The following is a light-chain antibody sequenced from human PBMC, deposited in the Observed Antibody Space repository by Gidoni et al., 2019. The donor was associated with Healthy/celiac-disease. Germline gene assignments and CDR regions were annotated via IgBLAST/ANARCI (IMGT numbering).Light chain of an antibody. J-gene: IGKJ5*01. CDR3: QQYNNWPPSG. Sequence: EIVMTQSPATLSVSPGERATLSCRASQSVSSNLAWYQQKPGQAPRLLIYGASTRATGIPARFSGSGSGTEFTLTISSLKSEDFAVYYCQQYNNWPPSGFXQXTRLEIK. V-gene: IGKV3-15*01. CDR2: GAS. CDR1: QSVSSN.